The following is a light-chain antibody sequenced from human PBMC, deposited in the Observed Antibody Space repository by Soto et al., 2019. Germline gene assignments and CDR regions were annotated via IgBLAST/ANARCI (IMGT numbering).Light chain of an antibody. Sequence: DIVMTQSPDSLAVSLGERATINCKSSQSVLYSSNNKNYLAWYQQKPGQPPKLLIYWASTRESGVPDRFSGSGSGTDFTLTISSLQAEDVEVYYCQQYYSNALTFGGGTKVEIK. CDR1: QSVLYSSNNKNY. V-gene: IGKV4-1*01. CDR3: QQYYSNALT. J-gene: IGKJ4*01. CDR2: WAS.